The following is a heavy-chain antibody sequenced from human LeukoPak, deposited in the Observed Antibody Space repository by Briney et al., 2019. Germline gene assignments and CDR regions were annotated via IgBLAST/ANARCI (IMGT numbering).Heavy chain of an antibody. CDR2: INPNSGGP. Sequence: GASVKVSCKASGYTFTGYYMHWVRQAPGQGLEWMGWINPNSGGPNYAQKFHGRVTMTRDKSISTAYLELRRLRSDDTAVYYCASGAHYHDSSQGYDYWGRGTLVPVSS. CDR3: ASGAHYHDSSQGYDY. V-gene: IGHV1-2*02. J-gene: IGHJ4*02. D-gene: IGHD3-22*01. CDR1: GYTFTGYY.